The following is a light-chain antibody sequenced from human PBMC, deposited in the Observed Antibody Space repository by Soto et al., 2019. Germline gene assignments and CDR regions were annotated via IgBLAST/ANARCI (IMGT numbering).Light chain of an antibody. J-gene: IGKJ2*01. CDR2: AAS. Sequence: DIQMTQSPSSLSASIGDRVSITCRASHSISSYLNWYQHQPGKAPKLLIYAASNLQSGVPSRFSGSGYGTDFTLVISSLQPEDFASYYCHQSSTPPYTFGQGTKLEI. CDR1: HSISSY. V-gene: IGKV1-39*01. CDR3: HQSSTPPYT.